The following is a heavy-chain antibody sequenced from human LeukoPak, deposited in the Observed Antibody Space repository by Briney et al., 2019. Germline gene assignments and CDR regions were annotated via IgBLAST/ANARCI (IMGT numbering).Heavy chain of an antibody. Sequence: ASVKVSCKASRYSFTEYGINWVRQAPGQGLEWMGWISAYNGNTNFAPKFQDRVIMTTDTSTSTAYMELRSLRSDDTAVYFCARSGYYFVGFDYWGQGTLVTVSS. J-gene: IGHJ4*02. CDR2: ISAYNGNT. D-gene: IGHD3-22*01. CDR1: RYSFTEYG. V-gene: IGHV1-18*04. CDR3: ARSGYYFVGFDY.